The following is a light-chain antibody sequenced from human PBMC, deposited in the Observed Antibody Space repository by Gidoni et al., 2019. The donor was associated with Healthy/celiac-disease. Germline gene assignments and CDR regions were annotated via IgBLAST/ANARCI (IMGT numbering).Light chain of an antibody. CDR3: QQYGSSLGA. J-gene: IGKJ3*01. CDR2: GAS. CDR1: QSVSSSY. Sequence: EIVLTQSPCTLSLSPGERATLSCRASQSVSSSYLAWYQQKPGQAPRLLIYGASSRAPGIPDRFSGSGSGTDFTLTISRLEPEDFAVYYCQQYGSSLGAFGPGTKVDIK. V-gene: IGKV3-20*01.